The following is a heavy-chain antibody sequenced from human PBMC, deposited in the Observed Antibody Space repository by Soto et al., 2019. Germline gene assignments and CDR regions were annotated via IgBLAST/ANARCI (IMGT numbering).Heavy chain of an antibody. CDR3: ARPSNYGHDAFDI. CDR2: VYPGDSDT. J-gene: IGHJ3*02. CDR1: GYSFTSYW. D-gene: IGHD3-16*01. V-gene: IGHV5-51*01. Sequence: PGESLKISCKGSGYSFTSYWIGWVRQMPGKGLEWMGIVYPGDSDTRYSPSFQGQVTISADKSISTAYLQWSSLKASDTAMYYCARPSNYGHDAFDIWGQGTMVTVSS.